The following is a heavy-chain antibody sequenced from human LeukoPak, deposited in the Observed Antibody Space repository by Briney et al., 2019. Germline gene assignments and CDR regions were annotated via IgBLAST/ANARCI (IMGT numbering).Heavy chain of an antibody. J-gene: IGHJ4*02. Sequence: ASVKVSCKVSGYTLTELSMHWVRQAPGKGLEWMGSFDPEDGETIYAQKFQGRVTMTEDTSTDTAYMELSSLRSEDTAVYYCATDPVRTTVTTFEFGYWGQGTLVTVSA. V-gene: IGHV1-24*01. D-gene: IGHD4-17*01. CDR3: ATDPVRTTVTTFEFGY. CDR2: FDPEDGET. CDR1: GYTLTELS.